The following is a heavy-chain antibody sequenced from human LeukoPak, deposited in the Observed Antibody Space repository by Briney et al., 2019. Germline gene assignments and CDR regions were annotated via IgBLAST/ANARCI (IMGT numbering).Heavy chain of an antibody. CDR2: IYTTGST. J-gene: IGHJ4*02. Sequence: SETLSLTCSVSGDSISSGSYCWSWIRQPAGKGLEWIGRIYTTGSTNYNPSLKSRVTISVDTSENQFSLRLSSVTAADTAVYYCARGSLGREVSAFFKNWGQGILVTVSS. CDR3: ARGSLGREVSAFFKN. CDR1: GDSISSGSYC. V-gene: IGHV4-61*02. D-gene: IGHD5/OR15-5a*01.